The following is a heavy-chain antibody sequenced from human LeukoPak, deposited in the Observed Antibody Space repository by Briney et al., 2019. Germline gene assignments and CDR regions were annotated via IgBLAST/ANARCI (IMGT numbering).Heavy chain of an antibody. D-gene: IGHD6-19*01. J-gene: IGHJ4*02. V-gene: IGHV3-43*02. CDR2: ISGDGGST. CDR3: ARESETSGWYDY. CDR1: GFIFDNYA. Sequence: GGSLRLSCAAPGFIFDNYAIHWVPQAPGKGLEWVSLISGDGGSTFYADSVRGRFTISRDNTRKSLSLQMSSLRSDDTALYYCARESETSGWYDYWGQGTLVTVSS.